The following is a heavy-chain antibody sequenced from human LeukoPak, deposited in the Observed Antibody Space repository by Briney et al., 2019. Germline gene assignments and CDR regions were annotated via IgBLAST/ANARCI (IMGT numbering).Heavy chain of an antibody. D-gene: IGHD6-19*01. CDR3: AKESSGGWYFDY. CDR1: GFTFSSYS. J-gene: IGHJ4*02. V-gene: IGHV3-48*01. CDR2: ISSGSTTV. Sequence: GGSLRLSCAASGFTFSSYSMNWVRQAPGKGPEWVSYISSGSTTVYYADSVKGRFIISRDNARNSLYLQVNSLRAEDTAVYYCAKESSGGWYFDYWGQGTLVTVSS.